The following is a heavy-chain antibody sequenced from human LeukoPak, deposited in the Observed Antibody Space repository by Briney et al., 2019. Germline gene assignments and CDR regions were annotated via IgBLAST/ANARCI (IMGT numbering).Heavy chain of an antibody. CDR3: AKDIRRGYYDSSGYLDY. CDR2: ISWNSGSI. CDR1: ACRVGEYA. Sequence: SVTRSCKSSACRVGEYAMQWVRQVPRKGLERVSGISWNSGSIGYADSVKGRFTISRDNAKNSLYLQMNSLRAEDTALYYCAKDIRRGYYDSSGYLDYWGQGTLVTVSS. D-gene: IGHD3-22*01. J-gene: IGHJ4*02. V-gene: IGHV3-9*01.